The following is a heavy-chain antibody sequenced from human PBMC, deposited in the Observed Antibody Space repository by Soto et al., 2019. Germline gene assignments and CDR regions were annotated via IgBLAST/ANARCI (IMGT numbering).Heavy chain of an antibody. CDR1: GFTFSSYA. J-gene: IGHJ4*02. D-gene: IGHD1-26*01. CDR2: ISGSGDST. V-gene: IGHV3-23*01. CDR3: AKRGSGSQFDY. Sequence: EVLLLESGGSLVQPGGSLRLSCAASGFTFSSYAMSWVRQAPGKGLEWVSIISGSGDSTYYADSVKGRFTISRDNSKNTLYLQMNSLRAEDAAIYYCAKRGSGSQFDYWGQGTLVTVSS.